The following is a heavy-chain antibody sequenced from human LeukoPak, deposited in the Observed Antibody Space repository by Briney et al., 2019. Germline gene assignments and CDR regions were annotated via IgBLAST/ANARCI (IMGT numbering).Heavy chain of an antibody. CDR1: GFTFSSYA. V-gene: IGHV3-23*01. D-gene: IGHD2-15*01. CDR3: AKDSIVVVVARGTIDY. Sequence: GGSLRLSCAASGFTFSSYAMSWVRQAPGKGLEWVSAISGSGGSTYYADSVKGRFTISRDNSKNMLYLQMNSLRAEDTAVYYCAKDSIVVVVARGTIDYWGQGTLVTVSS. J-gene: IGHJ4*02. CDR2: ISGSGGST.